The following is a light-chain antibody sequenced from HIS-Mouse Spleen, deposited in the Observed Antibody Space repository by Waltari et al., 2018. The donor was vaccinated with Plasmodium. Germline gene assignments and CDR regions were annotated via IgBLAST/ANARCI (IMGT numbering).Light chain of an antibody. J-gene: IGLJ1*01. CDR3: CSYAGSYTYV. CDR2: VVS. V-gene: IGLV2-11*01. Sequence: QSALTQPRSVSGSPGQSVTISCTGTSSDVGGYHYVSWYQQHPGKAPKLMIYVVSKRPSGGPDRFSGPKSGNTASLTISGLQAEDEADYYCCSYAGSYTYVFGTGTKVTVL. CDR1: SSDVGGYHY.